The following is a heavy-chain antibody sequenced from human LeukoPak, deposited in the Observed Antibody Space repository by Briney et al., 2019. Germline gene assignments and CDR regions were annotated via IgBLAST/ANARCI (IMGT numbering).Heavy chain of an antibody. CDR1: GGTFSSYA. V-gene: IGHV1-3*01. D-gene: IGHD2-15*01. Sequence: GASVKVSCKASGGTFSSYAISWVRQAPGQRLEWMGWINAGNGNTKYSQKFQGRVTITRDTSASTAYMELSSLRSEDTAAYYCARSRVPAGKYCSGGSCYGGFDYWGQGTLVTVSS. CDR2: INAGNGNT. J-gene: IGHJ4*02. CDR3: ARSRVPAGKYCSGGSCYGGFDY.